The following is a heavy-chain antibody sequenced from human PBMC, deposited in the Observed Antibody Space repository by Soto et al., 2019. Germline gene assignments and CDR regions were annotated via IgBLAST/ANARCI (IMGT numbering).Heavy chain of an antibody. CDR2: VSFDGSNK. J-gene: IGHJ4*02. V-gene: IGHV3-30-3*01. CDR1: GFTISTHA. CDR3: ARDQTGITTTGGGRIDH. Sequence: QVQLVESGGGVVQPGRSLRLSCAASGFTISTHAMHWVRQAPGKGLECVAIVSFDGSNKYYADSVKGRFTISRDNSKNTLYLQMRCLTPEDTAVYYFARDQTGITTTGGGRIDHWGQGTLVTVSS. D-gene: IGHD1-20*01.